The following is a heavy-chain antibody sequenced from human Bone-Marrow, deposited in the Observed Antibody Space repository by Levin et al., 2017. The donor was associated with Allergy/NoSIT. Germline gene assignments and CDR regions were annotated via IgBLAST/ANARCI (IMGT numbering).Heavy chain of an antibody. J-gene: IGHJ5*02. CDR3: ARIKYGCSKTNVYFDP. Sequence: SETLSLTCAVSGGSISSDYWWNWVRQSPGTGLGWIGNIHHRGTINYNPSLKGRVTISVDKSNNQFYLNVVSVTAADSDGYYGARIKYGCSKTNVYFDPWGQGILVAVSP. D-gene: IGHD2-2*01. CDR1: GGSISSDYW. V-gene: IGHV4-4*02. CDR2: IHHRGTI.